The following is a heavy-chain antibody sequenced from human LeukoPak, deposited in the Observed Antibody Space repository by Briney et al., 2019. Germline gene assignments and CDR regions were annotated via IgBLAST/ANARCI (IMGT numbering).Heavy chain of an antibody. Sequence: GGSLRLSCAASGFSFSDTYKSWIRQAPGKGLEWIAYIATGGYTLDYADSVRGRFTVSRDNAKNSLYLQMNSLRVEDTAVYYCATSSFYGQLWGQGTLVTVSS. CDR1: GFSFSDTY. D-gene: IGHD2/OR15-2a*01. V-gene: IGHV3-11*01. CDR2: IATGGYTL. CDR3: ATSSFYGQL. J-gene: IGHJ1*01.